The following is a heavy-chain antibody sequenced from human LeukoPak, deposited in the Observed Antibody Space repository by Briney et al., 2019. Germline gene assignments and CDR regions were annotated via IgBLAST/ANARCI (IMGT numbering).Heavy chain of an antibody. V-gene: IGHV4-39*07. CDR2: IYYSGIT. CDR3: ARMNYDFWSGYLPY. D-gene: IGHD3-3*01. J-gene: IGHJ4*02. Sequence: SETLSLTCTVSGGSISSSSYYWGWIRQPPGKGLEWIGSIYYSGITYYNPSLKSRVTISVDTSKNQFSLRLSSVTAADTAVYYCARMNYDFWSGYLPYWGQGTLVTVSS. CDR1: GGSISSSSYY.